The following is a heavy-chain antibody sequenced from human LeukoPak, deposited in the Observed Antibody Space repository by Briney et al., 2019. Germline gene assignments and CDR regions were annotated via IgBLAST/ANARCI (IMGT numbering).Heavy chain of an antibody. Sequence: QPGRSLRLSCAASGFTFSSYGMHWVRKAPCKGLEWVAVIWYDGSNKYYADSVKGRFTISRDNSKNTLYLQMNSLRAEDTAVYYCAKDRALRYYSESSGYRPDYWGQGTLVTVSS. V-gene: IGHV3-33*06. D-gene: IGHD3-22*01. CDR2: IWYDGSNK. CDR1: GFTFSSYG. J-gene: IGHJ4*02. CDR3: AKDRALRYYSESSGYRPDY.